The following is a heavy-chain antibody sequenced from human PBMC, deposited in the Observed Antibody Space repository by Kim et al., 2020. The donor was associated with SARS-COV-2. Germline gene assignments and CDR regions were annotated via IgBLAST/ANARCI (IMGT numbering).Heavy chain of an antibody. V-gene: IGHV4-34*01. J-gene: IGHJ4*02. CDR3: ARGGRSGTKYYFDY. CDR1: GGSFSGYY. Sequence: SETLSLTCAVYGGSFSGYYWSWIRQPPGKGLEWIGEINHSGSTNYNPSLKSRVTISVDTSKNQFSLKLSSVTAADTAVYYCARGGRSGTKYYFDYWGQGTLVTVSS. CDR2: INHSGST. D-gene: IGHD1-26*01.